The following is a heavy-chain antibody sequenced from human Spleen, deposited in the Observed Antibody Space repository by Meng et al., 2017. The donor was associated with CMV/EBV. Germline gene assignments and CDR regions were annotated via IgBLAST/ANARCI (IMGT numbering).Heavy chain of an antibody. CDR1: GYSFSSYW. D-gene: IGHD1-26*01. J-gene: IGHJ6*02. V-gene: IGHV5-51*06. CDR2: IYPGDSET. CDR3: ARDSGSPYYYYGMDV. Sequence: KVSCKGSGYSFSSYWIGWVRQMPGKGLEWMGIIYPGDSETRYSPSFQGHISISADKSINTAYLQWSGLRASDTAMYYCARDSGSPYYYYGMDVWGQGTTVTVSS.